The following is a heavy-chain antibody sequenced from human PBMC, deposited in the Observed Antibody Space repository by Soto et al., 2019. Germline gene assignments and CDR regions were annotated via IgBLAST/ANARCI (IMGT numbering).Heavy chain of an antibody. CDR1: GGSISSYY. CDR3: ARSDGYSDSGIDY. CDR2: IYYSGST. Sequence: SETLSLTCTVSGGSISSYYWSWIRQPPGKGLEWIGYIYYSGSTNYNPSLKSRVTISVDTSKNQFSLKLSSVTAADTAVYYCARSDGYSDSGIDYWGQGTLVTVSS. D-gene: IGHD2-15*01. V-gene: IGHV4-59*01. J-gene: IGHJ4*02.